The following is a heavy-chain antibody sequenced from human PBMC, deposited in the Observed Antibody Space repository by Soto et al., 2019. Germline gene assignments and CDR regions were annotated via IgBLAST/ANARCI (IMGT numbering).Heavy chain of an antibody. CDR2: IWHDGSNQ. CDR3: AKDGSNWGRAFDY. Sequence: QVQLVESGGDVVQPGTSLRLSCAASGFTFSTYGMHWVRQAPGKGLEWVAVIWHDGSNQYYGDSVKGRFTISRDNSKNTLFLQMNSLRAEDTAVYYCAKDGSNWGRAFDYWGQGTLVTVSS. D-gene: IGHD7-27*01. J-gene: IGHJ4*02. V-gene: IGHV3-33*06. CDR1: GFTFSTYG.